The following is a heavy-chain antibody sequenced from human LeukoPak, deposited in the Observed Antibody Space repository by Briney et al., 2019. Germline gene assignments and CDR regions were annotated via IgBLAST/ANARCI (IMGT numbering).Heavy chain of an antibody. CDR3: ARAPSEVGGYYPEYFRH. CDR2: IKSDGKT. Sequence: GGSLRLSCEASGFTFRRYWMHWVRQAPGKGLVWVSRIKSDGKTNYADSVKGRFTISRDNAKNTVSLQMDSLRAEDTSVYYCARAPSEVGGYYPEYFRHWGQGTLVTVSS. V-gene: IGHV3-74*01. CDR1: GFTFRRYW. D-gene: IGHD3-22*01. J-gene: IGHJ1*01.